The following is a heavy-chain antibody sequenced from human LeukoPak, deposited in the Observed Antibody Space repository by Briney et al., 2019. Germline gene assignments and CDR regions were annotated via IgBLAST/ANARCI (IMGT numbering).Heavy chain of an antibody. Sequence: SETLSLTCTVSGGSISSGDYYWSWIRQPPGKGLEWIGYIYYSGSTNYNPSLKSRVTISVDTSKNQFSLKLTSVTAADTAVYYCARWANWNHDHWGQGTLVTVSS. CDR2: IYYSGST. CDR3: ARWANWNHDH. J-gene: IGHJ5*02. D-gene: IGHD1-1*01. V-gene: IGHV4-61*08. CDR1: GGSISSGDYY.